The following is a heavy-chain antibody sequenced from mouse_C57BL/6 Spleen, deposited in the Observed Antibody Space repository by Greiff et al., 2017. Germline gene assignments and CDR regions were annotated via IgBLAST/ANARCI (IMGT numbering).Heavy chain of an antibody. V-gene: IGHV1-52*01. Sequence: QVQLQQPGAELVRPGSSVKLSCKASGYTFTSYWMHWVKQRPIQGLEWIGNIDPSDSETHYNQQFKDKATLTVDKSSSTAYMQLSSLTSEDSAVYYCARSGTWYFDVWGTGTTVTVSS. J-gene: IGHJ1*03. CDR3: ARSGTWYFDV. D-gene: IGHD2-14*01. CDR2: IDPSDSET. CDR1: GYTFTSYW.